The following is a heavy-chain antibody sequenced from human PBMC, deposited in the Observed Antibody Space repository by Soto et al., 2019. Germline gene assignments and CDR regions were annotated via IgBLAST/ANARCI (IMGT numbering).Heavy chain of an antibody. Sequence: SQTLSLPCPVSGGSISSSSYYWGWIRQPPGKGLEWIGSIYYSGSTYYNPSLKSRVTISVDTSKNQFSLKLSSVTAADTAVYYCARVVNGRVPLDYWGQGTLVTVSS. D-gene: IGHD3-3*01. CDR1: GGSISSSSYY. CDR3: ARVVNGRVPLDY. J-gene: IGHJ4*02. V-gene: IGHV4-39*01. CDR2: IYYSGST.